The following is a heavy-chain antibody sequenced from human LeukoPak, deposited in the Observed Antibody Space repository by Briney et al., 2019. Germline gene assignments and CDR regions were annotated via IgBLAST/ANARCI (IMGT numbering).Heavy chain of an antibody. V-gene: IGHV1-46*01. CDR2: INPSGGST. CDR3: ARGRPKRTTVVTESDY. J-gene: IGHJ4*02. CDR1: GYTFTSNY. D-gene: IGHD4-23*01. Sequence: ASVKVSCKAFGYTFTSNYMHWVRQAPGQGLEWMGIINPSGGSTSYAQKFQGRVTMTRDMSTSTVYMELSSLRSEDTAVYYCARGRPKRTTVVTESDYWGQGTLVTVSS.